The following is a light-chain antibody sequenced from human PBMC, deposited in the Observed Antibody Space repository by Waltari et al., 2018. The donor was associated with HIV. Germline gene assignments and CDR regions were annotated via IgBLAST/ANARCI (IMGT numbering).Light chain of an antibody. V-gene: IGKV3-20*01. CDR2: GAS. CDR3: QQYGSSPRT. Sequence: ELVLTQSPGTLSLSPVERATLSCRPSQSDSSSYLAWYQQKPGQAPRHLIYGASSRATGIPDRFSGSGSGTDFTLTISRLEPGDFAVYYCQQYGSSPRTFGQRTKVEIK. CDR1: QSDSSSY. J-gene: IGKJ1*01.